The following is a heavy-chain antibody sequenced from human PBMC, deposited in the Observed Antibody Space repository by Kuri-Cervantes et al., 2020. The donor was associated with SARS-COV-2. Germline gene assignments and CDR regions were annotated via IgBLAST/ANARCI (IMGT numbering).Heavy chain of an antibody. J-gene: IGHJ4*02. D-gene: IGHD1-26*01. CDR3: ARGIVGATGEYYFDY. Sequence: ESLKISCTVSGGSISSGDYYWSWIRQPPGKGLEWIGYIYYSGSTNYNPSLKSRVTISVDTSKNQFSLKLSSVTAADTAVYYCARGIVGATGEYYFDYWGQGTLVTVSS. CDR1: GGSISSGDYY. CDR2: IYYSGST. V-gene: IGHV4-61*08.